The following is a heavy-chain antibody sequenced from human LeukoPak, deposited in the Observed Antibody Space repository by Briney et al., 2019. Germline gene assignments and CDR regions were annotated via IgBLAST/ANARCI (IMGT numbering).Heavy chain of an antibody. J-gene: IGHJ4*02. V-gene: IGHV4-34*01. Sequence: KPSETLSLTCAVYGGSFSGYYWSWIRQPPGKGLEWIGEINHSGSTNYNPSLKSRVTISVDTSKNQFSLKLSSVTAADTAVYYCARGGTYYDILTGYYPPPINDYWGPGTLVTVSS. CDR2: INHSGST. D-gene: IGHD3-9*01. CDR3: ARGGTYYDILTGYYPPPINDY. CDR1: GGSFSGYY.